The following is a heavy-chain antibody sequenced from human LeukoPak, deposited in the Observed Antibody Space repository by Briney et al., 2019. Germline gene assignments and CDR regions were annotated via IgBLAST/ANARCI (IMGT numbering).Heavy chain of an antibody. Sequence: PSETLSLTCAVSGGSISSSNWWSWVRQPPGNGLEWIGEVHHSGGTNYNPSLKSRVTISADRSNNRFSLSLNSVTAADTAVFYCARGEEYGSGTVHFDYWGQGILVTVSS. CDR1: GGSISSSNW. J-gene: IGHJ4*02. V-gene: IGHV4-4*02. CDR2: VHHSGGT. CDR3: ARGEEYGSGTVHFDY. D-gene: IGHD3-10*01.